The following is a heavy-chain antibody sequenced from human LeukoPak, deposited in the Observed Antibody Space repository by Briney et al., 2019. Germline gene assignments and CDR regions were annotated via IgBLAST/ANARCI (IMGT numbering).Heavy chain of an antibody. V-gene: IGHV3-9*01. Sequence: GGSLRLSCAASGFSFDYYAMHWVRQPPGKGLEWVSGITWNSDSTGYADSVKGRFTISRDNSKDTLYLQMSSVRVDDTAVYYCARDRGRYYDSRGFYWGYYFDSWGQGILVTVST. CDR2: ITWNSDST. CDR3: ARDRGRYYDSRGFYWGYYFDS. D-gene: IGHD3-22*01. CDR1: GFSFDYYA. J-gene: IGHJ4*02.